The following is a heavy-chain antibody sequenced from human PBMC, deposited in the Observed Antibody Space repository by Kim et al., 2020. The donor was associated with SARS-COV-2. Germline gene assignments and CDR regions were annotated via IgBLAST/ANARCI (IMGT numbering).Heavy chain of an antibody. Sequence: TIHYAYSVKCRFTISRDNAKNSLYLQMNSLRDEDTAVYYCARSGSGYFDPWGQGTLVTVSS. D-gene: IGHD3-10*01. V-gene: IGHV3-48*02. CDR3: ARSGSGYFDP. CDR2: TI. J-gene: IGHJ5*02.